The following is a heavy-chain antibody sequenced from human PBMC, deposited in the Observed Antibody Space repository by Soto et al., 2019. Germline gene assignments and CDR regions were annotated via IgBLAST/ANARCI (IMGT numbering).Heavy chain of an antibody. D-gene: IGHD2-2*01. CDR1: GLTFSSYA. CDR2: ISGSGGST. CDR3: AKDGGRYCSSTSCLDAFDI. J-gene: IGHJ3*02. V-gene: IGHV3-23*01. Sequence: EVQLLESGGGLVQPGGSLRLSCAAAGLTFSSYAMNWVRQAPGKGVEWVSTISGSGGSTYYADSVKVRFTISRDNSNNTLYLQMNSLRAEDTAVYYCAKDGGRYCSSTSCLDAFDIWGQGTKVTVSS.